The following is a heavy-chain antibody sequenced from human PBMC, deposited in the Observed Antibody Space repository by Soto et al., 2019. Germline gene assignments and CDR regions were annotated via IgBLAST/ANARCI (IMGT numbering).Heavy chain of an antibody. V-gene: IGHV3-23*01. CDR3: VGDYGGLEGFDI. D-gene: IGHD4-17*01. CDR2: ISGSGGGT. J-gene: IGHJ3*02. CDR1: GITFTKYA. Sequence: EVQLLESGGGLVQPGGSLRLSCAASGITFTKYAMAWVRQAPEKGLEWVSGISGSGGGTYYADYVKGRFTISRDNSKNTLFLQMNSLRAEDTAKYYCVGDYGGLEGFDIWGQGTMVTVSS.